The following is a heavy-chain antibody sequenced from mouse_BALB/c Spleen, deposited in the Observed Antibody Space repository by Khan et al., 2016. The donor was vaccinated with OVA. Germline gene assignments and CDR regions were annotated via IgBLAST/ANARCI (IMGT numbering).Heavy chain of an antibody. V-gene: IGHV2-6-7*01. CDR3: ARAYYGNYREAMDY. J-gene: IGHJ4*01. CDR2: IWGDGTT. CDR1: GFSLTGYG. D-gene: IGHD2-10*01. Sequence: QVQLKESGPGLVAPSQSLSITCTVSGFSLTGYGVNWVRQPPGKGLEWLGMIWGDGTTDYNSALNSRLSISKDNSKSQVFLKMNSLQTDETARYYCARAYYGNYREAMDYWGQGTSVTVSS.